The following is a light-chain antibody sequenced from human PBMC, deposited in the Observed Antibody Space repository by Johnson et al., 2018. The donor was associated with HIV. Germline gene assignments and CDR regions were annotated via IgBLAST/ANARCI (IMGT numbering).Light chain of an antibody. CDR1: SSNIGNNY. V-gene: IGLV1-51*01. CDR2: DNN. Sequence: QSVLTQPPSVSAAPGQKVTISCSGSSSNIGNNYVSWYQQLPGTAPKLLIYDNNKRPSGIPDRFSGSKSGTSATLGITGLQTWDEADYYCGTWDSSLSAHVFGTGTKVTVL. CDR3: GTWDSSLSAHV. J-gene: IGLJ1*01.